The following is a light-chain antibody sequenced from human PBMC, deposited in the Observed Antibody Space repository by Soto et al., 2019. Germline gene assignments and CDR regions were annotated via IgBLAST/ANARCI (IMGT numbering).Light chain of an antibody. CDR2: EVS. CDR1: SSDVGAYNY. V-gene: IGLV2-14*01. Sequence: QSALTQPASVSGSPGQSITISCTGTSSDVGAYNYVSWYQQHPGKAPKLMIFEVSDRPSGVSNRFSGSKSGNTASLTISGLQAEVEADYYCSSYTSSNTLVFGGGTKVTV. CDR3: SSYTSSNTLV. J-gene: IGLJ2*01.